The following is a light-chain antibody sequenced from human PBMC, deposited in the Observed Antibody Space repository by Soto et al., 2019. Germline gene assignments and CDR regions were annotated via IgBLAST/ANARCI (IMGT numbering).Light chain of an antibody. CDR3: QSYDSSLSGYV. Sequence: QAVVTQPPSVSGAPGQRVTISCTGSSANIGAAYNVDWYQQLPGTAPKLLIYGNNNRPSGVPARFSGSKSGTSASPAIAGLQAEDEGDYYCQSYDSSLSGYVFGTGTKLTVL. J-gene: IGLJ1*01. CDR2: GNN. CDR1: SANIGAAYN. V-gene: IGLV1-40*01.